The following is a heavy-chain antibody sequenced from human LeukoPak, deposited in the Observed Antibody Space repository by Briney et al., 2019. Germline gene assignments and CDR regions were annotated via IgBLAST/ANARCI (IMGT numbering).Heavy chain of an antibody. J-gene: IGHJ4*02. CDR3: AISTTTVTVFDY. V-gene: IGHV1-24*01. D-gene: IGHD4-17*01. Sequence: ASVKVSCKVSGYTLTELSMHWVRQAPGKGLEWMGGFDPEDGETIYAQKLQGRVNMTEDTSTDTAYMELSGLRSEDTAVYYCAISTTTVTVFDYWGQGTLVTVSS. CDR2: FDPEDGET. CDR1: GYTLTELS.